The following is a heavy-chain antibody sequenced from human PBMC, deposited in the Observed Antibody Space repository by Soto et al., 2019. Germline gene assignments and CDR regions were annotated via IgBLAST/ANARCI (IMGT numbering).Heavy chain of an antibody. CDR1: GFTFSSYG. V-gene: IGHV3-30*18. CDR2: ISYDGSNK. J-gene: IGHJ6*02. Sequence: QVQLVESGGGVVQPGRSPRLSCAASGFTFSSYGMHWVRQAPGKGLEWVAVISYDGSNKYYADSVKGRFTISRDNSKNTLYLQMNSLRAEDTAVYYCAKESGMDVWGQGTTVTVSS. CDR3: AKESGMDV.